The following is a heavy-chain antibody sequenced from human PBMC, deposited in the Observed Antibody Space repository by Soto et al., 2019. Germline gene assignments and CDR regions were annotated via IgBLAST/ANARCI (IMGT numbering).Heavy chain of an antibody. Sequence: EVQLLESGGGLVQPGGSLRLSCAASGFTFSSYAMSWVRQAPGKGLEWVSAISGSGGSTYYADSGKGRFTISRDNSKNTLYQQMNSRRDQDTGVYYCAKDLNWNPRYYGMDVWGQGTTVTVSS. V-gene: IGHV3-23*01. J-gene: IGHJ6*02. CDR3: AKDLNWNPRYYGMDV. D-gene: IGHD1-1*01. CDR1: GFTFSSYA. CDR2: ISGSGGST.